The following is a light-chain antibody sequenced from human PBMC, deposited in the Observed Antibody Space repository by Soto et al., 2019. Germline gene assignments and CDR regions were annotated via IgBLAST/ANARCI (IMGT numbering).Light chain of an antibody. V-gene: IGKV3D-15*01. Sequence: IVMTQSPDTLSVSPGEGATLSCRASQRISTNLAWYQQRPGQAPRLLIYDASTRATGIPARFSGSGSGTEITLTISSLQSEDSAVYYCQQSHNKPSFGPGTKVEIK. CDR2: DAS. CDR1: QRISTN. J-gene: IGKJ3*01. CDR3: QQSHNKPS.